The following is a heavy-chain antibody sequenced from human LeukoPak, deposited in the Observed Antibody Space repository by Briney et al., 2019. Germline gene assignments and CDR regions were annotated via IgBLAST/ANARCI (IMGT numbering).Heavy chain of an antibody. CDR3: ARRSSSSGYSYFDY. V-gene: IGHV4-59*08. CDR2: IHYRGRP. Sequence: SETLSLTCSVSGGYISGYHWGWVRQPPGKGLEFFGYIHYRGRPNYTPSLESRVTISLATSKYQFSLKLTSVTAADTAVYYCARRSSSSGYSYFDYWGQGTLVTVSS. J-gene: IGHJ4*02. CDR1: GGYISGYH. D-gene: IGHD3-22*01.